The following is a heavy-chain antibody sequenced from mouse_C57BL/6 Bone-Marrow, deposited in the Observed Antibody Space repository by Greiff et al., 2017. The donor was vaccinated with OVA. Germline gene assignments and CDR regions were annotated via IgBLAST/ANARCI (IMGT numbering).Heavy chain of an antibody. D-gene: IGHD1-1*01. J-gene: IGHJ4*01. CDR2: INPSTGGT. Sequence: EVQLQQSGPELVKPGASVKISCKASGYSFTGYYMNWVKQSPEKSLEWIGEINPSTGGTTYNQKFKAKATLTVDKSSSTAYLQLKSLTSEDSAVKYCARDDYYGSSYYYAMDYWGQGTSVTVSA. V-gene: IGHV1-42*01. CDR3: ARDDYYGSSYYYAMDY. CDR1: GYSFTGYY.